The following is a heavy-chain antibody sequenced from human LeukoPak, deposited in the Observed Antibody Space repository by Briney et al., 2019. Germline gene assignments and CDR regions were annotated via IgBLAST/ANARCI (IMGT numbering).Heavy chain of an antibody. D-gene: IGHD3-22*01. J-gene: IGHJ5*02. CDR2: ISGSGGST. CDR1: GFTFSSNA. V-gene: IGHV3-23*01. Sequence: GGSLRLSCAASGFTFSSNAMSWVRQAPGKGLEWVSAISGSGGSTYYADSVKGRFTISRDNSKNTLYLQMNSLRAEDTAVYYCAKDRHPYYYDSSGYWVGNWFDPWGQGTLVTVSS. CDR3: AKDRHPYYYDSSGYWVGNWFDP.